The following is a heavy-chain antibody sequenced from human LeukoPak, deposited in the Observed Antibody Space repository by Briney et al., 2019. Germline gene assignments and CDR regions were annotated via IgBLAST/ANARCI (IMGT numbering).Heavy chain of an antibody. D-gene: IGHD2-21*02. Sequence: GGTLRLSCAASGFTFSSYGMSWVRQAPGKGLEWVANIKQDGSEKYYVDSVKGRFTISRDNAKNSLYLQMNSLRAEDTAVYYCARKLSCGGDCYKDYYYMDVWGKGTTVTVSS. CDR3: ARKLSCGGDCYKDYYYMDV. CDR1: GFTFSSYG. J-gene: IGHJ6*03. V-gene: IGHV3-7*01. CDR2: IKQDGSEK.